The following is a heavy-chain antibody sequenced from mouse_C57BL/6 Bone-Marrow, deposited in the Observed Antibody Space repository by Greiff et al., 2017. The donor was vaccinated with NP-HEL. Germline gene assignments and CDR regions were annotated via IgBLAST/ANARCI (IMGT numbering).Heavy chain of an antibody. D-gene: IGHD3-2*02. V-gene: IGHV1-81*01. J-gene: IGHJ2*01. Sequence: QVQLKQSGAELARPGASVKLSCKASGYTFTSYGISWVKQRPGQGLEWIGEIYPRSGTTYYNEKFKGKATLTADKSSSTAYMELRSLTSEDSAVYFCAREGLRLRFDYWGQGTTLTVSS. CDR3: AREGLRLRFDY. CDR1: GYTFTSYG. CDR2: IYPRSGTT.